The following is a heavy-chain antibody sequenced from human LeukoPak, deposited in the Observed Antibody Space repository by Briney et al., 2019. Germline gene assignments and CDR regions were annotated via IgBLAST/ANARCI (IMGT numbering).Heavy chain of an antibody. D-gene: IGHD3-16*01. CDR1: GGSISSYY. CDR3: ARDGGLISDYAFHI. V-gene: IGHV4-59*01. CDR2: IYYSGST. J-gene: IGHJ3*02. Sequence: SETPSLTCTVSGGSISSYYWNWIRQPPGKGLEWIVYIYYSGSTNYNPSLKSRVTISVDTSKNQFSLRLSSVTAADTAVYYCARDGGLISDYAFHIWGQGTMVTVSS.